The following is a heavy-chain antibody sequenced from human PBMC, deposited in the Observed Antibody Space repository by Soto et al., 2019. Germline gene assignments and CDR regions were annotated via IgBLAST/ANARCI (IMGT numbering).Heavy chain of an antibody. V-gene: IGHV3-9*01. CDR3: AKDSIPRAAAGTTIDY. J-gene: IGHJ4*02. D-gene: IGHD6-13*01. CDR2: ISWNSGSI. CDR1: GFTFDDYA. Sequence: ESGGGLVPPGRSLRLSCAASGFTFDDYAMHWVRQAPGKGLEWVSGISWNSGSIGYADSVKGRFTISRDNAKNSLYLQMNSLRAEDTALYYCAKDSIPRAAAGTTIDYWGQGTLVTVSS.